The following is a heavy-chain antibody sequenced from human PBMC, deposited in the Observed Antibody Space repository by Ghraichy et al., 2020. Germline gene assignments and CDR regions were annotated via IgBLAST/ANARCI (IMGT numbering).Heavy chain of an antibody. D-gene: IGHD3-9*01. CDR3: ARGYYDLLTAYYV. J-gene: IGHJ4*02. V-gene: IGHV3-64*01. CDR1: GFIFSNYY. CDR2: ISTNGGST. Sequence: GGSLRLSCAASGFIFSNYYMHWVRQAPGKGLEYVSGISTNGGSTSYANSVKGRFTIPRDNSKNTVYLQMASLRAEDLAVYYCARGYYDLLTAYYVWGQGTLVTVSS.